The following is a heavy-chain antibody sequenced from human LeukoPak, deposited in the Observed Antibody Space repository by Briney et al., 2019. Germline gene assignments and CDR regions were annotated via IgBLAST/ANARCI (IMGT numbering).Heavy chain of an antibody. Sequence: PGGSLRLSCAASGFTFSSYSMNWVRQAPGKGLEWVSYISSSSSTIYYADSVKGRFTISRDNAKNSLYLQMNSLRAEDTAVYYCARVEVRRTITMVRGVLVDYWGQGTLVTVSS. J-gene: IGHJ4*02. V-gene: IGHV3-48*04. D-gene: IGHD3-10*01. CDR1: GFTFSSYS. CDR3: ARVEVRRTITMVRGVLVDY. CDR2: ISSSSSTI.